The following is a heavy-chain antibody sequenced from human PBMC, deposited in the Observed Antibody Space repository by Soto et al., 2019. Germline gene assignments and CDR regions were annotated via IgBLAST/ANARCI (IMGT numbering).Heavy chain of an antibody. CDR2: IHHSGST. CDR1: GGSISSSNW. CDR3: ARMGYCSSTSCTFGMDV. V-gene: IGHV4-4*02. Sequence: QVQLQESGPGLVKPSGTLSLTCAVSGGSISSSNWWSWVRQPPGKGLEWIGEIHHSGSTNYNPSLKSRVTISVDKSKNQFSLKVSSVTAADTGVYYCARMGYCSSTSCTFGMDVWGQGTTVTVCS. D-gene: IGHD2-2*01. J-gene: IGHJ6*02.